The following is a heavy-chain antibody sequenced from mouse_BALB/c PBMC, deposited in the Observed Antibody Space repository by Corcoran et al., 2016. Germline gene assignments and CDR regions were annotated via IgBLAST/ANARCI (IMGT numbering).Heavy chain of an antibody. CDR2: INTYTGEP. V-gene: IGHV9-3-1*01. CDR1: GYTFTNYG. CDR3: AREPYSMDY. J-gene: IGHJ4*01. Sequence: QIELVQSGPELKKPGETVKISCKASGYTFTNYGMNWVKQAPGKGLKWMGWINTYTGEPTYADDFKGRFAFSLETSASTAYLQINNLKNEDTATYFCAREPYSMDYWGQGTSVTVSS.